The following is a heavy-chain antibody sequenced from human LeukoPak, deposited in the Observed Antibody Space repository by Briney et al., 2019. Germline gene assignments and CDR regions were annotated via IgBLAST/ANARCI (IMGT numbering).Heavy chain of an antibody. V-gene: IGHV3-23*01. D-gene: IGHD4-17*01. CDR3: AIYKWPYGAYY. CDR2: ISGSGGST. J-gene: IGHJ4*02. CDR1: GFTFSSYA. Sequence: PGGSLRLSCAASGFTFSSYAMSWVRQAPGKGLEWVSAISGSGGSTYYADSVKGRFTISRDNSKNTLYLQVNSLRAEDTAVYYCAIYKWPYGAYYWGQGTLVTVSS.